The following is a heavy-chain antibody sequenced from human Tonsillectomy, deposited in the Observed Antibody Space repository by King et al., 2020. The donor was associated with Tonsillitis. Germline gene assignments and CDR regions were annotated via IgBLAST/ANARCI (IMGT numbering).Heavy chain of an antibody. D-gene: IGHD5-12*01. CDR3: ARGTSYSGYDSDFDY. J-gene: IGHJ4*02. V-gene: IGHV3-7*01. CDR2: IKQDGSEK. CDR1: GFTFSSYW. Sequence: QLVQSGGGLVQPGGSLRLSCAASGFTFSSYWMSWVRQAPGKGLEWVANIKQDGSEKYYVDSVKGRFTISRDNAKNSLYLQMNSLRAEDTAVYYCARGTSYSGYDSDFDYWGQGTLVTVSS.